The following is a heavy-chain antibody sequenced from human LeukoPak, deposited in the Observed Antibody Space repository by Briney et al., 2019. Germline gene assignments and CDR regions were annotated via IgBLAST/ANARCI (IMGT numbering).Heavy chain of an antibody. V-gene: IGHV4-59*01. CDR1: GGSISSYY. CDR2: IYYSGSA. J-gene: IGHJ6*02. Sequence: SETLSLTCTVSGGSISSYYWSWSRQPPGKGLEWIGYIYYSGSANYNPSLKSRVTISVDTSKNQFSLKLSSVTAADTAVYYCARDRAAENYYYGMDVWGQGTTVTVSS. D-gene: IGHD6-13*01. CDR3: ARDRAAENYYYGMDV.